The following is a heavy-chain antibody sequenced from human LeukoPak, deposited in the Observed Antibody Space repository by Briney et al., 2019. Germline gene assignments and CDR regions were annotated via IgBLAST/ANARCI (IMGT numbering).Heavy chain of an antibody. D-gene: IGHD3-10*01. V-gene: IGHV4-4*09. Sequence: PSETLSLTCTVSGGSISSYYWSWIRQPPGKRLEWIGYIYTSGSTNYNPSLKSRVTISVDTSKNQFSLKLSSVTAADTAVYYCARLVVRGEYLDYWGQGTLVTVSS. CDR2: IYTSGST. J-gene: IGHJ4*02. CDR1: GGSISSYY. CDR3: ARLVVRGEYLDY.